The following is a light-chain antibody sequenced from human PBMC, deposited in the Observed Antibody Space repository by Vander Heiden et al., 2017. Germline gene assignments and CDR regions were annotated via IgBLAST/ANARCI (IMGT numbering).Light chain of an antibody. CDR1: SSDVGSYNL. V-gene: IGLV2-23*01. CDR2: EGS. Sequence: QSALTQPASVSGSPGQSITISCTGTSSDVGSYNLVSWYQQHPGKAPKLMIYEGSKRPSGVSNRFSGAKSGNTASLTIYGLQAEDEADYYCCSYAGSSDVFGTGTKVTVL. CDR3: CSYAGSSDV. J-gene: IGLJ1*01.